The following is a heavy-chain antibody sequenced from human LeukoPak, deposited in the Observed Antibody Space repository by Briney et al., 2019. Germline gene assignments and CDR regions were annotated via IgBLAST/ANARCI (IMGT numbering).Heavy chain of an antibody. CDR1: GFTFRNYA. Sequence: PGGSLRLSCAASGFTFRNYAMSGVRQAPGKGLEGVSVMSGSAGSTDYADSVKGRFTISRDNSKNTLYLQMDNLRVEDPAVYYCATRRGSSWYPHYLESWGQGTLVTVSS. V-gene: IGHV3-23*01. CDR2: MSGSAGST. J-gene: IGHJ4*02. CDR3: ATRRGSSWYPHYLES. D-gene: IGHD6-13*01.